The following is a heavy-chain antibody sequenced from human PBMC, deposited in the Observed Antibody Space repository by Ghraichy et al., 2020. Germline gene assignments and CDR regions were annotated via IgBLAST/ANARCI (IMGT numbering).Heavy chain of an antibody. D-gene: IGHD3-3*01. CDR1: GFTFSGYS. Sequence: GGSLRLSCAASGFTFSGYSMNWVRQAPGKGLEWVSSISSSSNDIYYADSVKGRFTISRDNAKNSLYLQINSLRAEDTAVYYCASSPPNDFWSGYVVYYYGMDVWGQGTTVTVSS. J-gene: IGHJ6*02. CDR3: ASSPPNDFWSGYVVYYYGMDV. CDR2: ISSSSNDI. V-gene: IGHV3-21*01.